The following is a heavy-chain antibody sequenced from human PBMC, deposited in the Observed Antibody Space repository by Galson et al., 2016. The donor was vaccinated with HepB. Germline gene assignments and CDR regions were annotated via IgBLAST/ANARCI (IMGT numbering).Heavy chain of an antibody. D-gene: IGHD7-27*01. CDR1: GFTVSTNY. CDR3: ARAWGNYGMDV. J-gene: IGHJ6*02. V-gene: IGHV3-53*01. Sequence: SLRLSCAASGFTVSTNYMSWVRQAPGKGLEWVSVIYSSGSTYYADSVKGRFTFSRDNSKNTLYLQMNSLRAEDMAVYYCARAWGNYGMDVWGQGTTVTVSS. CDR2: IYSSGST.